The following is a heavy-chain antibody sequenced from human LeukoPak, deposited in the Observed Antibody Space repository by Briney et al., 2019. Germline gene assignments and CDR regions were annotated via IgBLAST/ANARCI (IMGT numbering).Heavy chain of an antibody. V-gene: IGHV1-8*01. CDR2: MNPNSGNT. J-gene: IGHJ6*02. CDR3: ARGRRYYYGSGSLRSYYYGMDV. Sequence: ASVKVSCKASGYTFTSYDINWVRQATGQGLEWMGWMNPNSGNTGYAQKFQGRVTMTRNTSISTAYMELSSLRSEDTAVYYCARGRRYYYGSGSLRSYYYGMDVWGQGTTVTVSS. D-gene: IGHD3-10*01. CDR1: GYTFTSYD.